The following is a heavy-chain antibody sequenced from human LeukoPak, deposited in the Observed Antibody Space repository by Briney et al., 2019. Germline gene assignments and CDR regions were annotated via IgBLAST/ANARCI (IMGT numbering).Heavy chain of an antibody. CDR3: AKDRVVCSTTSCYPGFDY. D-gene: IGHD2-2*01. Sequence: PGGSLRLSCAASGFTFSSYAMSWVRQVPGKGVEWVSTISGSGGSTDYADSVKGRFTISRDNSKNTLYLQMNSLRAEDTAVYYCAKDRVVCSTTSCYPGFDYWGQGTLVTVSS. J-gene: IGHJ4*02. CDR2: ISGSGGST. CDR1: GFTFSSYA. V-gene: IGHV3-23*01.